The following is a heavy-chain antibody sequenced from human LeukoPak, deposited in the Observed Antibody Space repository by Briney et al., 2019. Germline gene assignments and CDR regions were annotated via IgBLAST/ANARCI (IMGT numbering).Heavy chain of an antibody. V-gene: IGHV3-30*03. J-gene: IGHJ4*02. CDR2: ISYDGSNK. D-gene: IGHD6-19*01. Sequence: GGSLRLSCAASGFTFSSYGMHWVRQAPGKGLEWVAVISYDGSNKYCADSVKGRFTISRDNSKNTLYLQMNSPRAEDTAVYYCARCRGWYCYFDYWGQGTLVTVSS. CDR1: GFTFSSYG. CDR3: ARCRGWYCYFDY.